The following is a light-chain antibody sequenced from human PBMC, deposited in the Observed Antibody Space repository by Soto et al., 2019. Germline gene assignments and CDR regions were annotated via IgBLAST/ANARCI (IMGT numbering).Light chain of an antibody. CDR1: QSVSSN. CDR3: QQYNNWPRT. CDR2: GAS. V-gene: IGKV3-15*01. Sequence: EIVMTQSPATLSVSPGERATLSCRASQSVSSNLAWYQHKPGQAPRLLIYGASTRATGFPARFSGSGSGTEFSLTISSLQSEDFAVYYCQQYNNWPRTFGQGTKVEIK. J-gene: IGKJ1*01.